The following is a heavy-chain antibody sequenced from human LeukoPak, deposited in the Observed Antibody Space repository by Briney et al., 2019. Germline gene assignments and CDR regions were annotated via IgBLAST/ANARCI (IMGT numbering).Heavy chain of an antibody. CDR1: GFTFSSYG. CDR3: AKGDKMLTWRRTYNRFDP. V-gene: IGHV3-30*02. J-gene: IGHJ5*02. Sequence: PGGSLRLSCAASGFTFSSYGMHWVRQAPGKGLEGVAFIRYDGSNKYYADSVKGRFTISRDNSKNTLYLQMNSLRAEDTAVYFCAKGDKMLTWRRTYNRFDPWGQGTLVTVSS. CDR2: IRYDGSNK. D-gene: IGHD3-16*01.